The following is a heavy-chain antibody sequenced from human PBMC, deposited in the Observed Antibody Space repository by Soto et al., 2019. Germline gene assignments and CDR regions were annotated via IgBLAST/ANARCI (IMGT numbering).Heavy chain of an antibody. CDR2: INPDNGDT. D-gene: IGHD3-10*01. V-gene: IGHV1-2*02. Sequence: QVQLVQSGAEVREPGASVKVSCKPSGATFSGNFFHWVRQAPGQGLEWMGWINPDNGDTNNAQKFQGRVTMTRDTTTSTAYMDRSRLRSDDTAVYFCTRDRSGANMQYWGQGTLVTVSS. CDR3: TRDRSGANMQY. J-gene: IGHJ4*02. CDR1: GATFSGNF.